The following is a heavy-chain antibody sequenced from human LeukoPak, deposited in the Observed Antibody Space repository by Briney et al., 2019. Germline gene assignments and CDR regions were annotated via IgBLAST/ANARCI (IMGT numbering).Heavy chain of an antibody. CDR3: ARTGQLGPYFDY. J-gene: IGHJ4*02. CDR1: RFTFSSYS. D-gene: IGHD6-6*01. Sequence: GGSLRLSCAASRFTFSSYSMNWVRQAPGKGLEWVSSISSSSSYIYYADSVKGRFTISRDNAKNSLYLQMNSLRAEDTAVYYCARTGQLGPYFDYWGQGTLVTVSS. V-gene: IGHV3-21*01. CDR2: ISSSSSYI.